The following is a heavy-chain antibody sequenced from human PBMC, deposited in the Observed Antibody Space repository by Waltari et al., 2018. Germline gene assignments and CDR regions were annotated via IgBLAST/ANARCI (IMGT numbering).Heavy chain of an antibody. CDR3: ARAPRVVPPSWSEFDY. D-gene: IGHD2-2*01. V-gene: IGHV1-18*04. J-gene: IGHJ4*02. CDR1: GYTFTSYG. Sequence: QVQLVQSGAEVKKPGASVKVSCKASGYTFTSYGISWVRQAPGQGLEWMGWVSAYNGNTNYAQKLQGRVTMTTDTSTSTAYMGLRSLRSDDTAVYYCARAPRVVPPSWSEFDYWGQGTLVTVSS. CDR2: VSAYNGNT.